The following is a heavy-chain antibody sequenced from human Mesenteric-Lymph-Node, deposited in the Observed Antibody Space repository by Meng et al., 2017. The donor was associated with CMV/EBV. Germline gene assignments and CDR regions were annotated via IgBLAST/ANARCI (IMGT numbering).Heavy chain of an antibody. V-gene: IGHV4-34*01. CDR1: GGSFSGYY. J-gene: IGHJ4*02. D-gene: IGHD3-9*01. Sequence: VELHQWGAGLLKPSETLSVTCAVYGGSFSGYYWNWIRQSPEKGLEWIGEINHSGSTTYNPSFTSRIIISVDTSTNQISLNMSSVTAADTALYYCARGSSYDILTGYFDYWGQGALVTVSS. CDR2: INHSGST. CDR3: ARGSSYDILTGYFDY.